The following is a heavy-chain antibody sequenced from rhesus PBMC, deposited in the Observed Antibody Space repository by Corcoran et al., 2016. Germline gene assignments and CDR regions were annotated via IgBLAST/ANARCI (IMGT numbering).Heavy chain of an antibody. V-gene: IGHV4-169*02. CDR2: IYGSGSRT. D-gene: IGHD3-34*01. CDR3: ASGGDYYPYYFDY. CDR1: GGSISSSY. J-gene: IGHJ4*01. Sequence: QVQLQESGPGLVKPSETLSVTCAVSGGSISSSYWSWIRQAPGKGLEWIGYIYGSGSRTNYNPSLKSRATLSVDTSKTQFSLKLSSVTAADTAVYYCASGGDYYPYYFDYWGQGVLVTVSS.